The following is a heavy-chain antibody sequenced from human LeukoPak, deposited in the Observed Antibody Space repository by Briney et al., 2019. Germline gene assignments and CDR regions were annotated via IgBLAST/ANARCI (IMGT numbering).Heavy chain of an antibody. CDR3: ARYEGDFWSGYYRGFDI. J-gene: IGHJ3*02. D-gene: IGHD3-3*01. CDR2: INHSGST. V-gene: IGHV4-34*01. Sequence: SETLSLTCAVYGGSFSGYYWRWIRQPPGKRLERIGEINHSGSTNYNPFLKSRVTISVDSSKNQFSLKLSSVTAADTAVYYCARYEGDFWSGYYRGFDIWGQGTMVTVSS. CDR1: GGSFSGYY.